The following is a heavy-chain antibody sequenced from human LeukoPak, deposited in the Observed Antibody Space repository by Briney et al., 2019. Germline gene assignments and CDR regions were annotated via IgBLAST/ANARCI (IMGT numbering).Heavy chain of an antibody. CDR3: ATDLRDPAYGDNGVGNDAFDI. Sequence: GASVKVSCKASGYTFTGYYMHWVRQAPGQGLEWMGWINPNSGGTNYAQKFQGRVTMTRDTSISTAYMELSRLRSDDTAVYYCATDLRDPAYGDNGVGNDAFDIWGQGTMVTVSS. CDR1: GYTFTGYY. D-gene: IGHD4-17*01. J-gene: IGHJ3*02. V-gene: IGHV1-2*02. CDR2: INPNSGGT.